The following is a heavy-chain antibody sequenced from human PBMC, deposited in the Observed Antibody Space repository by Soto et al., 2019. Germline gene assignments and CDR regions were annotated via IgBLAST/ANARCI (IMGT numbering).Heavy chain of an antibody. CDR1: GGSISSSNW. Sequence: QVQLQESGPGLVKPSGTLSLTCAVSGGSISSSNWWSWVRQPPGKGLEWIGEIYHSGSTNYNPSLKSRVTISVDKSKNQFSLKLSSVTAADTAVYYCARGYCSSTSCYSVDGYYYYYGMDVWGQGTTVTVSS. CDR3: ARGYCSSTSCYSVDGYYYYYGMDV. D-gene: IGHD2-2*02. J-gene: IGHJ6*02. V-gene: IGHV4-4*02. CDR2: IYHSGST.